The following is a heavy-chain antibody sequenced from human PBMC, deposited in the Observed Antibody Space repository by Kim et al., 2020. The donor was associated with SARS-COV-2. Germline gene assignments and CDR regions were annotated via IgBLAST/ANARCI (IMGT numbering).Heavy chain of an antibody. CDR3: ARGGRSGNNWFDS. J-gene: IGHJ5*01. CDR1: GYSFTNRNYY. CDR2: IHLGGTT. Sequence: SETLSLTCTVSGYSFTNRNYYWAWIRQPPGKGLEWIQTIHLGGTTYQNPSLRGRITISTDTSKNQFSLTLTSVTAADTATYYCARGGRSGNNWFDSWG. V-gene: IGHV4-39*07.